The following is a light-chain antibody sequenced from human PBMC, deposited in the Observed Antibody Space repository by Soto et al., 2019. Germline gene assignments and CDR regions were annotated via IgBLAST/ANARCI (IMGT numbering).Light chain of an antibody. CDR1: SSEVGVYNF. CDR3: SSYTSSSSTLEV. CDR2: EVS. V-gene: IGLV2-14*01. Sequence: QSALTQPASVSGSPGQSITISCTGTSSEVGVYNFVSWYQQHPGKAPKLMIYEVSNRPSGVSNRFSGSKSGNTASLTISGLQAEDEADYYCSSYTSSSSTLEVFGSGTQLTVL. J-gene: IGLJ7*01.